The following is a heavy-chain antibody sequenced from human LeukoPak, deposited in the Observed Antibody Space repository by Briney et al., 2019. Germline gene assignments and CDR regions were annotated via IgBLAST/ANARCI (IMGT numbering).Heavy chain of an antibody. D-gene: IGHD3-10*01. CDR1: GGTFSSYA. Sequence: SVKVSCKASGGTFSSYAISWVRQAPGQGLEWMGRIIPILGIANYAQKFQGRVTITADKSTSTAYMELSSLRSEDTAVYYCAREGTMVRGENYGMDVWGQGTTVTVSS. CDR3: AREGTMVRGENYGMDV. V-gene: IGHV1-69*04. CDR2: IIPILGIA. J-gene: IGHJ6*02.